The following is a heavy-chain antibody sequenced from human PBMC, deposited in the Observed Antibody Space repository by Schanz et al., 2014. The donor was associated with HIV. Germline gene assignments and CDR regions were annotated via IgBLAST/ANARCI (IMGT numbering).Heavy chain of an antibody. V-gene: IGHV3-30-3*02. Sequence: QVQLVESGGGVVQPGRSLRLSCAASGFTFSNFAMHWVRQAPGKGLEWAAVISYDGSNKYYADSVKGRFTISRDNSKNTLYLQMNSLRAEDTAVYYCAKDGSWEAFDVFDIWGQGTVVTVSS. D-gene: IGHD1-26*01. CDR1: GFTFSNFA. CDR3: AKDGSWEAFDVFDI. CDR2: ISYDGSNK. J-gene: IGHJ3*02.